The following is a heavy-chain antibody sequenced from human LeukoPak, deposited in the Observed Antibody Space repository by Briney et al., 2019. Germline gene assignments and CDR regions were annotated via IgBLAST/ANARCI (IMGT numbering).Heavy chain of an antibody. V-gene: IGHV4-59*08. CDR3: ARHRKMYSYEAFDM. CDR1: GGSISSYY. CDR2: IVYSGST. Sequence: SETLSLTCTVSGGSISSYYWSWIRQPPGKGLEWIGFIVYSGSTNYNPSLKSRVTISIDTSNNQLSLKLSSVTAADTAVYYCARHRKMYSYEAFDMWGQGTMVTVSS. J-gene: IGHJ3*02. D-gene: IGHD2-8*01.